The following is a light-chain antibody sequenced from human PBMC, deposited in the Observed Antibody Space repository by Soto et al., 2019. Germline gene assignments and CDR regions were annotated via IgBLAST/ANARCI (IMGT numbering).Light chain of an antibody. CDR1: VGL. J-gene: IGLJ1*01. V-gene: IGLV2-23*01. Sequence: QSVLTQPASVSGSPGQSITISCTGTVGLVSWYQQHPGKVPKLIIYDDTKRPSGVSSRFSGSKSGNTASLTISGLQTEDEADYYRCLYVGGRTYVFGTGTKLTVL. CDR3: CLYVGGRTYV. CDR2: DDT.